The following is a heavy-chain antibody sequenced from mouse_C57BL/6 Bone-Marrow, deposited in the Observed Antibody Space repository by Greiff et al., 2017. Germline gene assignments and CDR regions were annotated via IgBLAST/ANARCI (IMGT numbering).Heavy chain of an antibody. J-gene: IGHJ4*01. V-gene: IGHV5-9*01. D-gene: IGHD1-1*01. CDR2: ISGGGGNT. Sequence: EVMLVESGAGLVKPGGSLKLSCAASGFTFSSYTMSWVRQTPGKGLEWVATISGGGGNTNYPDSVKGRFTISRDNAKNTLYLQMSSLRSEDTALYYCARHGVTVVADYYAMDYWGQGTSVTVSS. CDR1: GFTFSSYT. CDR3: ARHGVTVVADYYAMDY.